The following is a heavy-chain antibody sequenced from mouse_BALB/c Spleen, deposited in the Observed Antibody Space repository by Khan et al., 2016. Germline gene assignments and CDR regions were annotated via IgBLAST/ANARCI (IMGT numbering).Heavy chain of an antibody. CDR3: ARTGTRRDWYFDV. J-gene: IGHJ1*01. CDR2: IDPANGNT. D-gene: IGHD4-1*01. V-gene: IGHV14-3*02. CDR1: GFNIKDTY. Sequence: VQLQQPGAELVKPGASVKLSCTASGFNIKDTYMHWVKQRPEQGLEWIGRIDPANGNTKYDTKFQGMATITADTFSNTAYLQLSSLTSEDTAVYYCARTGTRRDWYFDVWGAGTTVTVSS.